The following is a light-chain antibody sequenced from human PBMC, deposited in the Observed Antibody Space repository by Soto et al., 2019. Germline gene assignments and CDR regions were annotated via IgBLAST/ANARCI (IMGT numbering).Light chain of an antibody. Sequence: EIVLTQSPATLSLSPGERATLSCRASQSVSTYLAWYQQRPGQAPRLLISGASRRATGIPDRFSGSGSGTDFTLTISSLEPEYVEVYYCQHYGKSPLTFGGGTKADIK. CDR2: GAS. J-gene: IGKJ4*01. CDR1: QSVSTY. CDR3: QHYGKSPLT. V-gene: IGKV3-20*01.